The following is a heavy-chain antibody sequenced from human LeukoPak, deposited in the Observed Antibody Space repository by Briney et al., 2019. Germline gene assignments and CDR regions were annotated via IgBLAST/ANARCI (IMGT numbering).Heavy chain of an antibody. CDR1: GFTFSSYS. CDR2: ISSSSSYI. J-gene: IGHJ4*02. D-gene: IGHD3-22*01. CDR3: ARDFFDDLEAAYYYDSSGPQDY. Sequence: GGSLRLSCAASGFTFSSYSMNWVRQAPGKGLEWVSSISSSSSYIYYADSVKGRFTISRDNAKNSLYLQMNSLRAEDTAVYYCARDFFDDLEAAYYYDSSGPQDYWGQGTLVTVSS. V-gene: IGHV3-21*01.